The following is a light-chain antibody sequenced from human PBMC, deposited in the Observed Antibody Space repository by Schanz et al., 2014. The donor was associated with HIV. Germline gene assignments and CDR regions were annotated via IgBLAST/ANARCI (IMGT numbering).Light chain of an antibody. CDR1: SSDIGTFNY. CDR3: SSYSGSSPYWV. J-gene: IGLJ3*02. Sequence: QSVLTQPASVSGSPGQSITISCTGTSSDIGTFNYLSWYQQPPGKAPKLMIYEVIKRPSGVPDRFSGSKSGSTASLTVSGLQAEDEADYYCSSYSGSSPYWVFGGGTKLTVL. V-gene: IGLV2-8*01. CDR2: EVI.